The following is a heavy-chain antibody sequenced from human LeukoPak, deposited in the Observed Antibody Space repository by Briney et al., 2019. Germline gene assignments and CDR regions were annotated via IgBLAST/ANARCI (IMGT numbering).Heavy chain of an antibody. V-gene: IGHV3-9*01. CDR1: GFKFDDYA. D-gene: IGHD3-16*01. CDR3: TKDVADYVWGEYRHFDK. J-gene: IGHJ4*02. CDR2: ITWNSDFI. Sequence: GRSLRLSCAASGFKFDDYAMHWVRQVPGKGLEWVAGITWNSDFIAFADSLKGRFSISRDNDKNSLFLQMNSLTPENTAFYYCTKDVADYVWGEYRHFDKWGRGTLVTVSS.